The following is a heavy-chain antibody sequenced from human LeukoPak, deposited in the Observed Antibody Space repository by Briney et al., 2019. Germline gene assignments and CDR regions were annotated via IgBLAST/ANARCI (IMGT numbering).Heavy chain of an antibody. CDR1: GFTVSSNY. Sequence: GGSLRLSCAASGFTVSSNYMSWVRQAPGKGLEWGSVIYSGGSTYYADSEKGRFTISRDNSKNTLYLQMNSLRAEDTAVYYCARVGGPYYYYMDVWGKGTTVTVSS. CDR3: ARVGGPYYYYMDV. CDR2: IYSGGST. J-gene: IGHJ6*03. V-gene: IGHV3-66*02.